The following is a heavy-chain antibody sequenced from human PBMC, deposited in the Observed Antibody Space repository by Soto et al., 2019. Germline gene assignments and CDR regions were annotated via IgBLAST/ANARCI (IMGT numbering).Heavy chain of an antibody. J-gene: IGHJ4*02. D-gene: IGHD3-22*01. V-gene: IGHV5-10-1*01. CDR2: IDPSDSYT. Sequence: PGASLKISCKGSGYSFTSYWISWVRQMPGKGLEWMGRIDPSDSYTNYSPSFQGHVTISADKSISTAYLQWSSLKASDTAMYYCASQTYYYDSSGYYYPDYWGQGTLVTVSS. CDR3: ASQTYYYDSSGYYYPDY. CDR1: GYSFTSYW.